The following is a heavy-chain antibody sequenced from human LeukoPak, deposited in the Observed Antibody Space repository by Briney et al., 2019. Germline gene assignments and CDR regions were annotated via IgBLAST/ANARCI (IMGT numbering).Heavy chain of an antibody. D-gene: IGHD3-3*01. V-gene: IGHV3-30-3*01. CDR3: AREVREYDFWSGYSYYYYYGMDV. Sequence: GGSLRLSCAASGFTFSSYAMHWVRQAPGKGLEWVAVISYDGSKKYYADSVKGRFTISRDNSKNTLYLQMNSLRAEDTAVYYCAREVREYDFWSGYSYYYYYGMDVWGQGTTVTVSS. CDR1: GFTFSSYA. J-gene: IGHJ6*02. CDR2: ISYDGSKK.